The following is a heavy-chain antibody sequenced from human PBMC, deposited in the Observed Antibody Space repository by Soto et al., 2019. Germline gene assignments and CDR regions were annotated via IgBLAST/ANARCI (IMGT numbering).Heavy chain of an antibody. J-gene: IGHJ4*02. D-gene: IGHD2-15*01. Sequence: QPVGSLRLSCAASGFTFSSYAMGWVRQGPGKGLEWVAVVSIGGSTHYADSVRGRFTISRDNSKNTLPLQMNSLTAEDTAVYFCAKRRGAGGHFDYWGQGALVTVSS. V-gene: IGHV3-23*01. CDR3: AKRRGAGGHFDY. CDR2: VSIGGST. CDR1: GFTFSSYA.